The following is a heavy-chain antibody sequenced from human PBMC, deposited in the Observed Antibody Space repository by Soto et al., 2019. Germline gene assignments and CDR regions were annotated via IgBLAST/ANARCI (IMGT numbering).Heavy chain of an antibody. Sequence: SETLFLTSAVSCGFISSYYWSCIRQAPGKGLEWIVYIYYSGSTNYNPSLKSRVTISVDTSKNQFSLKLSSVTAADTAVYYCARVPRDYYYYGMDVWGQGTTVT. J-gene: IGHJ6*02. CDR2: IYYSGST. CDR1: CGFISSYY. V-gene: IGHV4-59*01. CDR3: ARVPRDYYYYGMDV.